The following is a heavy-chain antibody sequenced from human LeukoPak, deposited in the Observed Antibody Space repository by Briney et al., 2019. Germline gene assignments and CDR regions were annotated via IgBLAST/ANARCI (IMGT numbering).Heavy chain of an antibody. Sequence: TSETLSLTCTVSGDSINSGGYYCSWVRQPAGKGLEWIGRIYTSGSTKYNPSLKSRLTISLDTSKNQFSVRLTSVTAADTAVYYCARDPGENYPYNWFDPWGQGTLVTVSS. CDR3: ARDPGENYPYNWFDP. CDR2: IYTSGST. CDR1: GDSINSGGYY. D-gene: IGHD5-24*01. J-gene: IGHJ5*02. V-gene: IGHV4-61*02.